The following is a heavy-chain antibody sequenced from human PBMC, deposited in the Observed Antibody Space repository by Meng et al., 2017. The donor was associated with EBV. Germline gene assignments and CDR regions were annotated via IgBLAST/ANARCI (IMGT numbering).Heavy chain of an antibody. CDR3: ASESGRGYTPDY. Sequence: QVQLVQSAAEVNKPGSSVKVSCKTSGGPFRNYAISWVRQAPGQGLEWLGGFLPTLGAPNYAQKFHGRVTITADESTSTHYMDLSSLRSEDTAVYYCASESGRGYTPDYWGQGTLVTVAS. V-gene: IGHV1-69*01. CDR1: GGPFRNYA. J-gene: IGHJ4*02. CDR2: FLPTLGAP. D-gene: IGHD3-10*01.